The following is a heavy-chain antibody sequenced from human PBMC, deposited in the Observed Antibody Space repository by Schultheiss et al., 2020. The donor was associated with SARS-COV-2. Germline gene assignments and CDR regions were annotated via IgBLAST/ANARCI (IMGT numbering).Heavy chain of an antibody. D-gene: IGHD2-2*01. Sequence: SETLSLTCAVYGGSFSGYYWSWIRQPPGKGLEWIGSIYYSGSTYYNPSLKSRVTISVDKSKNQFSLKLSFVTAADTAVYYCASSTGGYYYYYMDVWGKGTTVTVSS. V-gene: IGHV4-34*11. J-gene: IGHJ6*03. CDR1: GGSFSGYY. CDR3: ASSTGGYYYYYMDV. CDR2: IYYSGST.